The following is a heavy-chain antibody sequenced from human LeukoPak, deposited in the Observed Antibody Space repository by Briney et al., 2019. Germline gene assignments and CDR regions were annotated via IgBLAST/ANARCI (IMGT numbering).Heavy chain of an antibody. CDR3: ARWGVVDHFDY. D-gene: IGHD2-2*01. CDR1: GFTFNSYA. V-gene: IGHV3-30*04. J-gene: IGHJ4*02. Sequence: PGGSLRLSCAASGFTFNSYAMHWVRQAPGKGLEWVAVISYDGSNKYYADSVKGRFTISRDNSKNTLYLQMNSLRAEDTAVYYCARWGVVDHFDYWGQGTLVTVSS. CDR2: ISYDGSNK.